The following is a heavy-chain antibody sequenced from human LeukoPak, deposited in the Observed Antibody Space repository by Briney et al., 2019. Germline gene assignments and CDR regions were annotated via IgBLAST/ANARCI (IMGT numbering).Heavy chain of an antibody. CDR1: RFTFRNYA. CDR3: AKDQGWNYYGSGSYSY. CDR2: ISSDGTNK. D-gene: IGHD3-10*01. Sequence: GGSLRLSCAASRFTFRNYAMHWVRQAPGKGLEWVAVISSDGTNKDYADSVKGRFSISRDNSKNTLYLQMNRLRADDTAVYYCAKDQGWNYYGSGSYSYWGQGTLVTVSS. V-gene: IGHV3-30*04. J-gene: IGHJ4*02.